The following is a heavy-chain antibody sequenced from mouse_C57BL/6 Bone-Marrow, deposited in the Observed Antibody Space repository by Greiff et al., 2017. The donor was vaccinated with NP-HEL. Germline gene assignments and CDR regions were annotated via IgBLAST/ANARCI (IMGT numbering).Heavy chain of an antibody. D-gene: IGHD1-1*01. V-gene: IGHV14-4*01. CDR2: IDPENGDT. J-gene: IGHJ3*01. CDR1: GFNIKDDY. Sequence: EVQLQQSEAELVRPGASVKLSCTASGFNIKDDYMHWVKQRPEQGLEWIGWIDPENGDTEYASKFQGQATLTVDTSSNTAYLKLSSLTAEDTAVYYCTITTVVARAYWGQGTLVTVSA. CDR3: TITTVVARAY.